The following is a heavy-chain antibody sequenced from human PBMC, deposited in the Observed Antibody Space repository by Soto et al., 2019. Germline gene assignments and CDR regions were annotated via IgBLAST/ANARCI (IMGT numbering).Heavy chain of an antibody. V-gene: IGHV3-33*01. J-gene: IGHJ4*02. CDR2: IWSDGSNK. D-gene: IGHD3-3*01. CDR3: AREFWSGPFDY. CDR1: GFTFSSYG. Sequence: QVQLVESGGGVVQPGRSLRLSCAASGFTFSSYGMHWVRQAPGKGLEWVAVIWSDGSNKYYADSVKGRFTISRDNSKNTLYLQMNSLRAKDTAVYYCAREFWSGPFDYWGQGTLVTVSS.